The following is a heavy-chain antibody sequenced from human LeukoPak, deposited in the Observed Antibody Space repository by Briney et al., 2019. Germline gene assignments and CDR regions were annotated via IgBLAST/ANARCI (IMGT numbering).Heavy chain of an antibody. D-gene: IGHD3-22*01. CDR1: GGSISNTNW. CDR2: ISLTGLT. J-gene: IGHJ3*02. Sequence: SETLSLTCGVSGGSISNTNWWSWVRQPPGQGLEWIGEISLTGLTHYNPSLKSRVTISVDRSKNQFSLKLSSVTAADTAVYYCARDLGRDYYDSSGYGDDAFDIWGQGTMVTVSS. CDR3: ARDLGRDYYDSSGYGDDAFDI. V-gene: IGHV4-4*02.